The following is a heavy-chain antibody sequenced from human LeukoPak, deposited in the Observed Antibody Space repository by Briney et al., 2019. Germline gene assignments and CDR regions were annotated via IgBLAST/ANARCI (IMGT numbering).Heavy chain of an antibody. CDR3: ARAIFGVDIRGNEKTFDH. V-gene: IGHV3-21*06. D-gene: IGHD3-3*01. Sequence: GGSLTLSCAASGFTFNTYNMNWVRQAPGKGLEWVSSISSGSSYTDYADSVKGRFTISRDNAKNSLYLQMNSLRAEDTAMYYCARAIFGVDIRGNEKTFDHWGQGTLVTVSS. CDR1: GFTFNTYN. CDR2: ISSGSSYT. J-gene: IGHJ4*02.